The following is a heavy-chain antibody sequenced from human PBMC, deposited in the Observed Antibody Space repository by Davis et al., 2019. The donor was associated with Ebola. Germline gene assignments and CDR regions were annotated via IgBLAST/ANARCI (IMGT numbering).Heavy chain of an antibody. D-gene: IGHD5-12*01. J-gene: IGHJ4*02. CDR3: ATWLLAPFDY. CDR1: GFTFSSYW. V-gene: IGHV3-74*01. Sequence: HTGGSLRLSCAASGFTFSSYWMHCVRQAPGKGLVWVSRITSDGSSTSYADSVEGRFTISRDNAKNTLFLQMNSLRAEDTAVYYCATWLLAPFDYWGQGTLVTVSS. CDR2: ITSDGSST.